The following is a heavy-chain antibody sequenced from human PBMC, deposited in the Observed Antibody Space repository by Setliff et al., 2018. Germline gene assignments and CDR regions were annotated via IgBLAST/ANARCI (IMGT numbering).Heavy chain of an antibody. Sequence: SETLSLTCTVSGGSISSYYWSWIRQPAGKGLEWIGRIYTSGSTNYNPSLKSRVTMSVDTSKNQSSLKLSSVTAADTAVYYCARGIITMVRGVITFSYYFDYWGQGTLVTVS. CDR3: ARGIITMVRGVITFSYYFDY. J-gene: IGHJ4*02. V-gene: IGHV4-4*07. CDR2: IYTSGST. CDR1: GGSISSYY. D-gene: IGHD3-10*01.